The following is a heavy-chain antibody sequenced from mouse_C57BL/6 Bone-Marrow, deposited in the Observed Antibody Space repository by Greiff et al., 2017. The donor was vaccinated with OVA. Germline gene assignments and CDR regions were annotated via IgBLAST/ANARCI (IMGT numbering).Heavy chain of an antibody. CDR1: GYTFTDHT. J-gene: IGHJ2*01. CDR2: IYPRDGST. D-gene: IGHD4-1*02. CDR3: ARKGPKWDEGDY. Sequence: QVQLQQSDAELVKPGASVKISCKVSGYTFTDHTIHWMKQRPEQGLEWIGYIYPRDGSTKYNEKLKGKATLTADKSSSTAYMQLSSLTSEDSAVYYCARKGPKWDEGDYWGQGTTLTVSS. V-gene: IGHV1-78*01.